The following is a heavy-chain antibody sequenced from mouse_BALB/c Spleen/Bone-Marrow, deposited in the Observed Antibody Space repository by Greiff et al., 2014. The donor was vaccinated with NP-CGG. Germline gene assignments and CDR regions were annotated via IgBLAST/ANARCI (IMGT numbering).Heavy chain of an antibody. Sequence: SGAELVRPGALVKLSCKASGFNIKDYYMHWVKQRPEQGLEWIGWIDPENGNTIYDPKFQGKASITADTSSNTAYLQLSSLTSEDTAVYYCARGGYYRYDWFAYWGQGTLVTVSA. CDR1: GFNIKDYY. J-gene: IGHJ3*01. CDR3: ARGGYYRYDWFAY. V-gene: IGHV14-1*02. CDR2: IDPENGNT. D-gene: IGHD2-14*01.